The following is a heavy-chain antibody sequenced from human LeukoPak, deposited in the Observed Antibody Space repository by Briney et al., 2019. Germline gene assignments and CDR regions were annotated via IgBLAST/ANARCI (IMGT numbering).Heavy chain of an antibody. CDR3: ARAKYSRGAFDI. CDR2: IYNSGST. J-gene: IGHJ3*02. V-gene: IGHV4-39*01. D-gene: IGHD5-18*01. CDR1: GGSISSISYY. Sequence: KPSETLSLTCTVSGGSISSISYYWGWIRQPPGKGLEWIGSIYNSGSTYYNPSLKSRVTISVDTSKNQFSLNLYSLTAADTAVYYCARAKYSRGAFDIWGQGTMVTVSS.